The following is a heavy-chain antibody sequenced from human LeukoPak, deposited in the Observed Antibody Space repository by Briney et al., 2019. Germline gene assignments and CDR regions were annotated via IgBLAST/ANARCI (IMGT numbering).Heavy chain of an antibody. CDR3: AREGPTGYYTLDY. J-gene: IGHJ4*02. CDR2: IKQDGSEK. D-gene: IGHD3/OR15-3a*01. V-gene: IGHV3-7*01. CDR1: GFTFSSYW. Sequence: GGSLRFSCAASGFTFSSYWMSWVRQAPGKGLEWVANIKQDGSEKYYVDSVKGRFTISRDNAKNSLYLQMNSLRAEDTAVYYCAREGPTGYYTLDYWGQGTLVTVSS.